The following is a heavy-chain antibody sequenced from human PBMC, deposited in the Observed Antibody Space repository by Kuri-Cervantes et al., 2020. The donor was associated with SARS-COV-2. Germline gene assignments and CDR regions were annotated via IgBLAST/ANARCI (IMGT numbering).Heavy chain of an antibody. CDR2: ISGSGGST. CDR1: GFTFSSYA. V-gene: IGHV3-23*01. J-gene: IGHJ6*03. D-gene: IGHD1-26*01. Sequence: GGSLRLSCAASGFTFSSYAMSWVRQAPGKGLEWVSVISGSGGSTYYADSVKGRFTISRDNSKNTLYLQMNSLRAEDTAVYYCAKASLVGYYYYYMDVWGKGTTVTVSS. CDR3: AKASLVGYYYYYMDV.